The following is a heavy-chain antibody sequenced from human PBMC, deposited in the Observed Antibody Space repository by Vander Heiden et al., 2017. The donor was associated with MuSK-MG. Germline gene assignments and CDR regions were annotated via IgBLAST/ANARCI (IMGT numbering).Heavy chain of an antibody. CDR3: ARDYPYDSGPDDY. D-gene: IGHD3-22*01. CDR1: GFTFSSYS. CDR2: ISSSSSYI. J-gene: IGHJ4*02. V-gene: IGHV3-21*01. Sequence: EVQLVESGGGLVKPGGSLRLSCAASGFTFSSYSMNWVRQAPGKGLEWVSSISSSSSYIYYADAVKGRFTISRDNAKNSLYLQMNRLRAEDTAVYYCARDYPYDSGPDDYWGQGTLVTVSS.